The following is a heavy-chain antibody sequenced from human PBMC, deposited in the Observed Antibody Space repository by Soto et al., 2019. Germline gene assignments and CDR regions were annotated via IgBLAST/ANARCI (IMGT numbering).Heavy chain of an antibody. CDR3: ARVGQWLAPDFDY. CDR2: INPNSGGT. CDR1: GYTFTGYY. Sequence: GASVKVSCKASGYTFTGYYMHWVRQAPGQGLEWMGWINPNSGGTNYAQEFQGRVTMTRDTSISTAYMELSRLRSDDTAVYYCARVGQWLAPDFDYWGQGTLVTVSS. J-gene: IGHJ4*02. V-gene: IGHV1-2*02. D-gene: IGHD6-19*01.